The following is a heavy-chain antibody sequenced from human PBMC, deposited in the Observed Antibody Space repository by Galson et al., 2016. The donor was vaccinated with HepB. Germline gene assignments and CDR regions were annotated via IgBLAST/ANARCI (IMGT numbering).Heavy chain of an antibody. J-gene: IGHJ6*02. Sequence: SLRLSCAASGFTFSDYYMSWIRQAPGKGLEWVSYITLSGSTIYYADSVEGRFTISRDNAKNSLYLQMDRLRAEDTAVYYCARVFSYYYDSSGHLNSHYGMDVWGQGTTVTVSS. CDR3: ARVFSYYYDSSGHLNSHYGMDV. CDR1: GFTFSDYY. D-gene: IGHD3-22*01. CDR2: ITLSGSTI. V-gene: IGHV3-11*01.